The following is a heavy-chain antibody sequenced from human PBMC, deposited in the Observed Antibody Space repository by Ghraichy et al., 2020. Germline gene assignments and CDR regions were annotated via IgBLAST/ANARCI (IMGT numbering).Heavy chain of an antibody. Sequence: GGSLRLSCGASGFNFHDYAMHWVRQSPTKGLEWVSRISSTSRSIEYADSVKGRFTISRDNGKNFLYLQMNSLGAADTAFYYCAKEFRSLGFDGMDVWGQGTTVTVSS. V-gene: IGHV3-9*01. D-gene: IGHD3-3*01. CDR2: ISSTSRSI. J-gene: IGHJ6*02. CDR3: AKEFRSLGFDGMDV. CDR1: GFNFHDYA.